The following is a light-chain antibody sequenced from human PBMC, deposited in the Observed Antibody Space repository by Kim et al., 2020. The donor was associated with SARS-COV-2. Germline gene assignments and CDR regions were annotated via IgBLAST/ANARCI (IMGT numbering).Light chain of an antibody. CDR2: GAS. CDR1: QSIGRW. V-gene: IGKV1-5*01. Sequence: PATLSASVGDRVIITCRASQSIGRWLAWYQQKPGKAPKLLIFGASNLQSGVPSRFSGSGSGTEFTLTISSLQPDDFATYYCQQYNDYQTFGQGTKV. J-gene: IGKJ1*01. CDR3: QQYNDYQT.